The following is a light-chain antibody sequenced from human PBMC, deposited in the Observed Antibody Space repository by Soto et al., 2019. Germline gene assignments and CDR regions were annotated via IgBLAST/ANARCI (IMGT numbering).Light chain of an antibody. CDR2: DVS. Sequence: QSALTQPASVSGSPGQSITISCTGASRGIGDFSWYQQQPGKAPKLIIYDVSNRPSGVSNRFSGSKSGNTASLTISGLQADDEADYYCNSHTSGTTRAFGTGTKVTVL. CDR3: NSHTSGTTRA. V-gene: IGLV2-14*01. J-gene: IGLJ1*01. CDR1: SRGIGD.